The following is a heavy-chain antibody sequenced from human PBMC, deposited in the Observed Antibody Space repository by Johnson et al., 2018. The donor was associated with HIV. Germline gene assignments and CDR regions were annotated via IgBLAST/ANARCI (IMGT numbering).Heavy chain of an antibody. CDR3: ARRSGYALDI. Sequence: QVQLVESGGGVVQPGRSLRLSCAASGFTFSTYDMHWVRQAPGKGLEWVAVISYDGANKYYADSVKGRFTISRDNSKNTLYMQMNSLTTEDTAVYYCARRSGYALDIWGQGTMVTVSS. V-gene: IGHV3-30-3*01. CDR2: ISYDGANK. CDR1: GFTFSTYD. J-gene: IGHJ3*02. D-gene: IGHD5-24*01.